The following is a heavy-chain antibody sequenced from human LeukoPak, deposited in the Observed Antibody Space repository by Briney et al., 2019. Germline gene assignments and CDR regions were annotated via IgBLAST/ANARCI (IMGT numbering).Heavy chain of an antibody. Sequence: GGSLRLSFAASGFTFSSYAMHWVRQAPGKGLEWVAVISYDGSNKYYADSVKGRFTISRDNSKNTLYLQMNSLRAEDTAVYYCARDRVVVVALYYYYGMDVWGQGTTVTVSS. CDR2: ISYDGSNK. J-gene: IGHJ6*02. CDR3: ARDRVVVVALYYYYGMDV. CDR1: GFTFSSYA. V-gene: IGHV3-30-3*01. D-gene: IGHD2-15*01.